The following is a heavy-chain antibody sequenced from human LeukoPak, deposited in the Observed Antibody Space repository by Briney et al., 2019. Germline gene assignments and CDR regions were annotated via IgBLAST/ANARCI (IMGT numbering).Heavy chain of an antibody. CDR3: ARDGGFWSGYPLDY. CDR1: GYTFTSYD. D-gene: IGHD3-3*01. J-gene: IGHJ4*02. V-gene: IGHV1-2*02. CDR2: INPNSGGT. Sequence: ASVKVSCKASGYTFTSYDINWVRQATGQGLEWMGWINPNSGGTNYAQKFQGRVTMTRDTSISTAYMELSRLRSDDTAVYYCARDGGFWSGYPLDYWGQGTLVTVSS.